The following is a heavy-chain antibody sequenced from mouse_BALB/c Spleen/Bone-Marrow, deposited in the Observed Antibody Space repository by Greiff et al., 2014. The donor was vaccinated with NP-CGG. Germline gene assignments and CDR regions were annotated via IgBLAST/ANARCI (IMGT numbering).Heavy chain of an antibody. D-gene: IGHD1-1*01. CDR1: GFSLTDYG. J-gene: IGHJ2*01. CDR3: AKHDTTVVVDY. V-gene: IGHV2-6-5*01. CDR2: MWGGGIT. Sequence: VNLVESGPGLVAPSQSLSITCTVSGFSLTDYGVSWIRQPPGKGLEWLGVMWGGGITYYNSTLKSRLSISKDNSKSQVFLKMNSLQTDDTAMYYCAKHDTTVVVDYWGQGTTLTVSS.